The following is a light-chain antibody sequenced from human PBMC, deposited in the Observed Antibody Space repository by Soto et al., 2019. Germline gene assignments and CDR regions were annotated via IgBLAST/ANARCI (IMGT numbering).Light chain of an antibody. Sequence: DIQVTQSPSSLSASVGDRVTITCREIQGIYSRLAWYQQKPGKAPELLIYATSTLQNGVPSRFSGSGVGTDFTLSISSLQPEDSASDFCQQTDDSPLTFGGGTKVDIK. CDR1: QGIYSR. V-gene: IGKV1D-12*01. CDR3: QQTDDSPLT. J-gene: IGKJ4*01. CDR2: ATS.